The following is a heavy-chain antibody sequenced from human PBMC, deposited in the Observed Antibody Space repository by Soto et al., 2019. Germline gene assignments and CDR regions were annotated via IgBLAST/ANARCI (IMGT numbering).Heavy chain of an antibody. Sequence: SETLSLTCTVSGASIGSGSYYWSWIRQYPGEGLVWIGHIYDSGRTYYNPSLESRVSISIDRSKNEFSLTLTSVTAADTAVYYCARLTTIITGAFDDWGLGTVVTVSS. D-gene: IGHD7-27*01. CDR2: IYDSGRT. CDR1: GASIGSGSYY. V-gene: IGHV4-31*03. CDR3: ARLTTIITGAFDD. J-gene: IGHJ4*02.